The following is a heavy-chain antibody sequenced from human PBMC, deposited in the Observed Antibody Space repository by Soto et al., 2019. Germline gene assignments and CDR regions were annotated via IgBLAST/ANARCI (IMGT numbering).Heavy chain of an antibody. J-gene: IGHJ4*02. Sequence: QVQLVQSGAEVKKPGSSVPVSCKASGGTFSSYTISWVRQAPGQGLEWMAGISPIFGTPIYAKKFQDRVTITAYDSTMTAYMEMNRLTSEDTAVYYCARVVVGSRLSLDYWGQGTLVTISS. CDR2: ISPIFGTP. D-gene: IGHD1-26*01. CDR1: GGTFSSYT. V-gene: IGHV1-69*01. CDR3: ARVVVGSRLSLDY.